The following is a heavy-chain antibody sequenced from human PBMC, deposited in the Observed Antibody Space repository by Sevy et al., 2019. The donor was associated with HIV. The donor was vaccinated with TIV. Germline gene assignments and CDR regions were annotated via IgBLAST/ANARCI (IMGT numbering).Heavy chain of an antibody. Sequence: EGSLRLSCAASGFTFSGSAMHWVRQASGKGLEWVGRIRSKANSYATAYAASVKGRFTISRDDSKNTAYLQMNSLKTEETAVYYCTAPSSSGYVNYWGQGTLVTVSS. V-gene: IGHV3-73*01. CDR2: IRSKANSYAT. D-gene: IGHD3-22*01. J-gene: IGHJ4*02. CDR1: GFTFSGSA. CDR3: TAPSSSGYVNY.